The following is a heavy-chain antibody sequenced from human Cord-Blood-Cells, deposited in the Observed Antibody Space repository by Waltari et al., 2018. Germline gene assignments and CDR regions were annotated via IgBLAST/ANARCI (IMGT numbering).Heavy chain of an antibody. V-gene: IGHV4-34*01. CDR3: ARPKTGRYFDL. D-gene: IGHD1-1*01. Sequence: QVQLQQWGAGLLKPSETLSPTCAVYGGSFSGYYWIWIRQPPGKGLEWIGEINHSGRTNYNPSLKSRVTISVDTSKNQFSLKLSSVTAADTAVYYCARPKTGRYFDLWGRGTLVTVSS. CDR1: GGSFSGYY. J-gene: IGHJ2*01. CDR2: INHSGRT.